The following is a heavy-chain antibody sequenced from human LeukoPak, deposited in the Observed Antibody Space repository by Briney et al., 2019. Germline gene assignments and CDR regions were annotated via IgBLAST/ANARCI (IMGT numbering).Heavy chain of an antibody. J-gene: IGHJ1*01. Sequence: SETLSLTCTVSGGSISSYYWSWIRQPPGKGLEWIGYIYYSGSTNYNPSLKSRVTISVDRSKNQFSLKLSSVTAADTAVYYCARVVMGYFQHWGQGTLVTVSS. D-gene: IGHD2-15*01. CDR1: GGSISSYY. CDR2: IYYSGST. CDR3: ARVVMGYFQH. V-gene: IGHV4-59*12.